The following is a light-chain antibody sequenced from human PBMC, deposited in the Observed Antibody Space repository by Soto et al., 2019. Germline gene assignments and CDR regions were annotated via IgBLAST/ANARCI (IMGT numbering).Light chain of an antibody. CDR3: QQYNNWPLT. Sequence: EIGLTQSPDTLSVSPGERATLACRASQSISRTVAWYQQKSGQPPIRLIYDAATRATGFPARFSGSGSGTEFTLTISSLQSEDFAVYYCQQYNNWPLTFGGGTTVEIK. CDR2: DAA. CDR1: QSISRT. J-gene: IGKJ4*01. V-gene: IGKV3D-15*01.